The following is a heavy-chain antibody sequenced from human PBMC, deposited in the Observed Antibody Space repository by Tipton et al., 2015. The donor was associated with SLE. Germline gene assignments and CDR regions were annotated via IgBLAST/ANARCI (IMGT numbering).Heavy chain of an antibody. CDR1: GFTFSSYW. V-gene: IGHV3-74*01. D-gene: IGHD1-26*01. CDR3: ARDRVVGAEGGGYYLDY. J-gene: IGHJ4*02. CDR2: IHTDGSGV. Sequence: SLRLSCAASGFTFSSYWIHWVRQGPGKGLVWVSRIHTDGSGVNYADSVRGRFTISRDDSKNTLYLQMDSLTAEDTAVYYCARDRVVGAEGGGYYLDYWGQGTLVTVSS.